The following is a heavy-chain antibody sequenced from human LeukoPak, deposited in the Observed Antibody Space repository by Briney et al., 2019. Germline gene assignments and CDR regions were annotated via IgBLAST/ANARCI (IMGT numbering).Heavy chain of an antibody. CDR2: INPNSGGT. V-gene: IGHV1-2*02. D-gene: IGHD3-10*01. CDR1: GYTFTGYY. J-gene: IGHJ5*02. CDR3: ARDSITMVRGVSNWFDP. Sequence: ASVKVSCKASGYTFTGYYMHWVRQAPGQGLEWMGWINPNSGGTNYAQKSQGRVTMTRDTSISTAYMELSRLRSDDTAVYYCARDSITMVRGVSNWFDPWGQGTLVTVSS.